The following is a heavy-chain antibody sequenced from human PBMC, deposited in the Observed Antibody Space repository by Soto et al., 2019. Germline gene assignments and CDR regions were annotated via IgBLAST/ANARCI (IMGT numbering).Heavy chain of an antibody. V-gene: IGHV3-23*01. CDR3: AKYVAVAGTALYGMDV. Sequence: VQLLESGGGLVQPGGSLRLSCAASGFSFSSYAMSWARQAPGKGLEWVSVISNSGGTTFYADSVKGRFTISRDNFKNTVFLQMSSLRAEDTAVYYCAKYVAVAGTALYGMDVWGQGTTVTVSS. CDR1: GFSFSSYA. D-gene: IGHD6-19*01. J-gene: IGHJ6*02. CDR2: ISNSGGTT.